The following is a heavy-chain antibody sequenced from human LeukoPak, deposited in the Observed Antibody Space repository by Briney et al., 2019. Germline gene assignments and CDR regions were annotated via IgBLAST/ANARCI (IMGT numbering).Heavy chain of an antibody. CDR3: ARDQGSTYYYDSSGYYYLPHAYYYGMDV. CDR2: ISSSSSYI. D-gene: IGHD3-22*01. Sequence: GGSLRLSCAASGFTFSSYSMNWVRQAPGKGLEWVSSISSSSSYIYYADSVKGRLTISRDNAKNSLYLQMNSLRAEDTAVYYCARDQGSTYYYDSSGYYYLPHAYYYGMDVWGQGTTVTVSS. V-gene: IGHV3-21*04. J-gene: IGHJ6*02. CDR1: GFTFSSYS.